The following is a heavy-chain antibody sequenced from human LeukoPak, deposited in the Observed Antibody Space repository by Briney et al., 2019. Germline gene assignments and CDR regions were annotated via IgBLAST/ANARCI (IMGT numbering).Heavy chain of an antibody. CDR2: ISSGVSTT. Sequence: GSLRLSCAASGFTFSIYSMNWVRQAPGKGLEWVSTISSGVSTTNYADSVKGRFTISRDNSQNTLYLQMSSLRAEDTAVYYCARDGGSSWYFDYWGQGTLVTVSS. D-gene: IGHD6-13*01. V-gene: IGHV3-48*01. CDR3: ARDGGSSWYFDY. CDR1: GFTFSIYS. J-gene: IGHJ4*02.